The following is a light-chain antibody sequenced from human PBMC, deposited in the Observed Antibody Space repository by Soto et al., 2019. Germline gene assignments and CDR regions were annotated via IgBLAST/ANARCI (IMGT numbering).Light chain of an antibody. V-gene: IGKV1-17*01. CDR2: AAS. CDR3: LQHNSYPFT. CDR1: HDISSD. Sequence: DIQMTQSPSSLSASVGDRVTITCRTSHDISSDLGWFQQKPGKAPKRLIYAASTLQSGVPSRFSGSRSGTEFTLTISSLQPEDFATYYFLQHNSYPFTFGPGTKVDIK. J-gene: IGKJ3*01.